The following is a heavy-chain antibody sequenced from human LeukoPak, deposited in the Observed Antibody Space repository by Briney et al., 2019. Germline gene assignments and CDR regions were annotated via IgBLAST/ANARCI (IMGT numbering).Heavy chain of an antibody. D-gene: IGHD2-8*01. CDR3: ARVPTSGTYYYFDY. CDR1: GFTFSSYA. Sequence: GGSLRLSCAASGFTFSSYAMAWVRQALGKGLEWDSAIHSAGRSTYYPDSLKGRVTISRDNSKNTLYLQMKSLRPEDTAVYYCARVPTSGTYYYFDYWGQGTLVTVFS. CDR2: IHSAGRST. J-gene: IGHJ4*02. V-gene: IGHV3-23*01.